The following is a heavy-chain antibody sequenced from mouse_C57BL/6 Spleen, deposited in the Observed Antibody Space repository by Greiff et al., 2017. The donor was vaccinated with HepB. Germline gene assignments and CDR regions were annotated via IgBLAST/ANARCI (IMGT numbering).Heavy chain of an antibody. D-gene: IGHD1-1*01. CDR1: GYTFTSYW. J-gene: IGHJ1*03. V-gene: IGHV1-55*01. Sequence: VQLQQPGAELVKPGASVKMSCKASGYTFTSYWITWVKQRPGQGLEWIGDIYPGSGSTNYNEKFKSKATLTVDTSSSTAYMQLSSLTSEDSAVYYCARYLYLYYYGSSPYWYFDVWGTGTTVTVSS. CDR2: IYPGSGST. CDR3: ARYLYLYYYGSSPYWYFDV.